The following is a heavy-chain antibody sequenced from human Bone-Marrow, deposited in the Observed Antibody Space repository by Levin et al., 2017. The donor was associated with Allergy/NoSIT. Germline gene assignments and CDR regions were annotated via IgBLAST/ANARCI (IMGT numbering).Heavy chain of an antibody. V-gene: IGHV1-24*01. CDR2: FDPEDGET. CDR3: TTEAFDI. Sequence: GGSLRLSCKISGHPLTEVAMHWVRQPAGKGLEWMGHFDPEDGETAYSQKFQGRVTLTEDTSTDTAFMELNSLTSEDTAMYYCTTEAFDIWGQGTMVIVSS. CDR1: GHPLTEVA. J-gene: IGHJ3*02.